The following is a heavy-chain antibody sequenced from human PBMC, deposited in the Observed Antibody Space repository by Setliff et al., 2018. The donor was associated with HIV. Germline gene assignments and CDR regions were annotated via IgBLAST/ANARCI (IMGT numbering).Heavy chain of an antibody. CDR3: ARGRGSSWIDAFDI. V-gene: IGHV1-18*04. J-gene: IGHJ3*02. CDR1: GYTFTGHY. CDR2: MNPNSGNA. Sequence: ASVKVSCKASGYTFTGHYLHWVRQAPGQGLEWMGWMNPNSGNAEYAQKLQGRVTMTTDTSTSTAYMELRSLRSDDTAVYYCARGRGSSWIDAFDIWGQGTMVTVSS. D-gene: IGHD6-13*01.